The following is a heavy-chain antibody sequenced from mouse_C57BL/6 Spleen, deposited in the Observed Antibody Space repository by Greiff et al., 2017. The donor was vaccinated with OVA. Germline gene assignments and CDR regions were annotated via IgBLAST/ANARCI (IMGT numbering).Heavy chain of an antibody. V-gene: IGHV1-26*01. Sequence: EVQLQQSGPELVKPGASVKISCKASGYTFTDYYMNWVKQSHGKSLEWIGDINPNNGGTSYNQKFKGKATLTVDKSSSTAYMELRSLTSEDSAVYYCARQNYAMDYWGQGTLVTVSS. J-gene: IGHJ4*01. CDR1: GYTFTDYY. CDR2: INPNNGGT. CDR3: ARQNYAMDY.